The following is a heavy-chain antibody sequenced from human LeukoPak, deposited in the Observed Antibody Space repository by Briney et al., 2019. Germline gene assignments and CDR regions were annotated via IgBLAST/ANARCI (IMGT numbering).Heavy chain of an antibody. Sequence: PSETLSLTCTVSGGSISSSSYYWGWIRQPPGKGLEWIGSTYYSGSTYYNPSLKSRVTISVDTSKNQFSLKLSSVTAADTAVYYCARHSSYYDSSGYYLTPLSAFDIWGQGTMVTVSS. V-gene: IGHV4-39*01. CDR2: TYYSGST. J-gene: IGHJ3*02. CDR3: ARHSSYYDSSGYYLTPLSAFDI. D-gene: IGHD3-22*01. CDR1: GGSISSSSYY.